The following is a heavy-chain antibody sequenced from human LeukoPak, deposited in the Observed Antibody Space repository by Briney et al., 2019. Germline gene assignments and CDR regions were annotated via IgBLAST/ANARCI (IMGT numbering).Heavy chain of an antibody. CDR1: GFSFSSYN. CDR3: GRDQSRGRYMDV. V-gene: IGHV3-21*01. CDR2: ISSSYPDT. J-gene: IGHJ6*03. D-gene: IGHD3-10*01. Sequence: GGSLRLSCAASGFSFSSYNMNWVRQPPGKGLEWVSSISSSYPDTYYADSVKGRFTISRDNAKNSLYLQMNSLRAEDTAVYFCGRDQSRGRYMDVWGKGTTVTVSS.